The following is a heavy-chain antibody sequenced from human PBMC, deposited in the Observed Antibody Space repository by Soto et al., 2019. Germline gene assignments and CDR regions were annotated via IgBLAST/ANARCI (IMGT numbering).Heavy chain of an antibody. J-gene: IGHJ5*02. V-gene: IGHV4-59*01. Sequence: SETLSLTCTVSGGSISSYYWSWIRQPPGKGLEWIGYIYYSGSTNYNPSLKSRVTISVDTSKNQFSLKLSSVTAADTAMYYCARAPFWTIFRVVIPWFYPWGQGTLVTVSS. CDR3: ARAPFWTIFRVVIPWFYP. CDR1: GGSISSYY. CDR2: IYYSGST. D-gene: IGHD3-3*01.